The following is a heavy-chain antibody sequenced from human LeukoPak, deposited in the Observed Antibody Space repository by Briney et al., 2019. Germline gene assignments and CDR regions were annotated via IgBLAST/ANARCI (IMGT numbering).Heavy chain of an antibody. Sequence: ASVKVSCKASGYTFTSYGISWVRQAPGQGLEWMGWISAYNGNTNYAQKLQGRVTMTTDTSTSTAYMELRGLRSDDTAVYYCARLWSLHDAFDIWGQGTMVTVSS. J-gene: IGHJ3*02. CDR2: ISAYNGNT. CDR1: GYTFTSYG. V-gene: IGHV1-18*01. CDR3: ARLWSLHDAFDI. D-gene: IGHD3-10*01.